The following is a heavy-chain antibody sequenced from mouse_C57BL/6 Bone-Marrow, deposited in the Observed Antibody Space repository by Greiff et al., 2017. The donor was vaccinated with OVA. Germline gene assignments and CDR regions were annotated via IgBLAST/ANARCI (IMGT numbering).Heavy chain of an antibody. Sequence: EVQLVESGGDLVKPGGSLKLSCAASGFTFSSYGMSWVRQTPDKRLEWVATISSGGSYTYYPDSVKGRFTISRDNAKNTLYLQMSSLKSEDTAMYYCARQGGNYDWYCDVWGTGTTVTVSS. CDR3: ARQGGNYDWYCDV. D-gene: IGHD2-1*01. CDR2: ISSGGSYT. CDR1: GFTFSSYG. J-gene: IGHJ1*03. V-gene: IGHV5-6*01.